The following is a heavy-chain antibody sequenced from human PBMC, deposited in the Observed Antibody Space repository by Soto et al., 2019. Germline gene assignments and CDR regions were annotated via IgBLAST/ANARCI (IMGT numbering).Heavy chain of an antibody. D-gene: IGHD3-3*01. CDR3: APDGHYDYWSGYYTGIGCRGV. CDR1: GGPFSGYY. Sequence: PSETLCLTCAVYGGPFSGYYWSWIRQPPGKGLEWVGESNHSGRSNYNPSLNRRGTISVDTSKNQFSLKLSSVTAADTGVYYCAPDGHYDYWSGYYTGIGCRGVWGQGTTVTVS. CDR2: SNHSGRS. J-gene: IGHJ6*02. V-gene: IGHV4-34*01.